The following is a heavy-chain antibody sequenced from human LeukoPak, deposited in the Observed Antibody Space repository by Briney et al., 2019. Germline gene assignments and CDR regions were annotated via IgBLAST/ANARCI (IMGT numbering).Heavy chain of an antibody. Sequence: GASVQVSCKASGYTFTSYGISWVRQAPGQGLEWMGWISAYNGNTNYAQKLQGRVTMTTDTSTSTAYMELGSLRSDDTAVYYCARGGYQTMIVVGIKGYDAFYIWGQGTMVTVSS. CDR1: GYTFTSYG. J-gene: IGHJ3*02. D-gene: IGHD3-22*01. CDR2: ISAYNGNT. V-gene: IGHV1-18*01. CDR3: ARGGYQTMIVVGIKGYDAFYI.